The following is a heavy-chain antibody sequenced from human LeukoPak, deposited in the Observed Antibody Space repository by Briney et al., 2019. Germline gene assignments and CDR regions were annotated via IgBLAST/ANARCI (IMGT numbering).Heavy chain of an antibody. CDR3: AKKGYYDGSGYYMYYFDH. V-gene: IGHV3-23*01. Sequence: GGSLRLSCAASGFTFSSYAMSWVRQAPGKGLEWVLGISGSGSTTYYADSVKGRLTISRDNSKNTLYLQMNSLRAEDTAVYYCAKKGYYDGSGYYMYYFDHWGQGTLVTVSS. D-gene: IGHD3-22*01. CDR1: GFTFSSYA. J-gene: IGHJ4*02. CDR2: ISGSGSTT.